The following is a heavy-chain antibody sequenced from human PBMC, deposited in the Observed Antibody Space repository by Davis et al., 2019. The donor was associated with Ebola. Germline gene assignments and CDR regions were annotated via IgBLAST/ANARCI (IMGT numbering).Heavy chain of an antibody. CDR2: IDWDDDK. CDR1: GFSLSTSGMC. D-gene: IGHD3-3*01. V-gene: IGHV2-70*01. J-gene: IGHJ6*02. CDR3: ARRPRYYDFWSGYYTYYYYGMDV. Sequence: SGPTLVTPTQTLTLTCTFSGFSLSTSGMCVSWIRQPPGKALEWLALIDWDDDKYYSTSLKTRLTISKDTSKNQVVLTMTNMDPVDTATYYCARRPRYYDFWSGYYTYYYYGMDVWGQGTTVTVSS.